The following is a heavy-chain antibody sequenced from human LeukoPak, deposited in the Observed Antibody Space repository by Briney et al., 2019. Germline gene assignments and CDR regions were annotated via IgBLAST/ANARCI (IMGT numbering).Heavy chain of an antibody. CDR3: ARATNSADYYDSSGPSYYFDY. Sequence: PSETLSLTCTVSGGSISSYYWSWIRQPPGKGLEWIGYIYYSGSTYYNPSLKSRVTISVDTSKNQFSLKLSSVTAADTAVYYCARATNSADYYDSSGPSYYFDYWGQGTLVTVSS. CDR2: IYYSGST. V-gene: IGHV4-59*01. CDR1: GGSISSYY. J-gene: IGHJ4*02. D-gene: IGHD3-22*01.